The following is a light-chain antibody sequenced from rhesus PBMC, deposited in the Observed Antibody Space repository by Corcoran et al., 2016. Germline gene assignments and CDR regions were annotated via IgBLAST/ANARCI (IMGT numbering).Light chain of an antibody. V-gene: IGKV1S16*01. CDR1: QGISNY. CDR3: QQHNSYPFT. J-gene: IGKJ3*01. Sequence: DIQMTQSPSSLSASVGDTVTITCRASQGISNYLAWYQHKPWKAPKPLNSYATRLESGVPSRVSGSGSGTDVTLTISSLQPEDFATYYCQQHNSYPFTFGPGTKLDIK. CDR2: YAT.